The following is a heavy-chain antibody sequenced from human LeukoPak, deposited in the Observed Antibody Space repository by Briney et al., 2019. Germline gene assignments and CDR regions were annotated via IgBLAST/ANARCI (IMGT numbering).Heavy chain of an antibody. CDR2: IIPIFGTA. D-gene: IGHD3-10*01. Sequence: ASVKVSCKASGGTFSSYAISWVRQAPGRGLEWMGGIIPIFGTANYAQKFQGRVTITADKSTSTAYMELSSLRSEDTAVYYCARVASGDLTYFDYWGQGTLVTVSS. J-gene: IGHJ4*02. V-gene: IGHV1-69*06. CDR3: ARVASGDLTYFDY. CDR1: GGTFSSYA.